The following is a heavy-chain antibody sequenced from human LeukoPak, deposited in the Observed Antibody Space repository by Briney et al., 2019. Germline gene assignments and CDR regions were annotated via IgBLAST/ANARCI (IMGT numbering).Heavy chain of an antibody. CDR3: GEREGAEITGWYFDF. V-gene: IGHV3-23*05. CDR1: GFIFSNYA. Sequence: PGASLRLSCAASGFIFSNYAMSWVRQAPGKGLEWVSTIEKDSSSAYYADSVKGRFTISRDNSKNTLYLQMTSLRAEDTAVFFRGEREGAEITGWYFDFWGRGTLVTVSS. D-gene: IGHD1-14*01. J-gene: IGHJ2*01. CDR2: IEKDSSSA.